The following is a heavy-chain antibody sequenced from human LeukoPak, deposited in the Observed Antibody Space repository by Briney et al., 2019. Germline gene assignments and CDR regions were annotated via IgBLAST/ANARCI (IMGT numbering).Heavy chain of an antibody. V-gene: IGHV3-23*01. J-gene: IGHJ4*02. CDR3: AKSRVSSWGAIDY. CDR1: GFIFSSHA. CDR2: VSGSGSST. Sequence: GGSLRLSCAASGFIFSSHAMNWVRQAPGKGLEWVSSVSGSGSSTFYADSVKGRFTISRDNSKNILYLQMNSLRVEDTAVYYCAKSRVSSWGAIDYWGQGTLLTVSS. D-gene: IGHD6-13*01.